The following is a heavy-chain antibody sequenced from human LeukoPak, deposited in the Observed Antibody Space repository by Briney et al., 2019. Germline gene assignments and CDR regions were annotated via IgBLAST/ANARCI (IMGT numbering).Heavy chain of an antibody. CDR1: GFTFSNYG. D-gene: IGHD6-19*01. J-gene: IGHJ4*02. Sequence: GGTLRLSCTASGFTFSNYGMNWVRQAPGKGLVWVSRINSDGSSTSYADSVKGRFTISRDNAKNTLYLQMNSLRAEDTAVYYYARAIGWYKFDYWGQGTLLTVSS. CDR3: ARAIGWYKFDY. CDR2: INSDGSST. V-gene: IGHV3-74*01.